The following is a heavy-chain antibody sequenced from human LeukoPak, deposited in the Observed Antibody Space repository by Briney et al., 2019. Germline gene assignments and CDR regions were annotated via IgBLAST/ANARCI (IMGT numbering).Heavy chain of an antibody. J-gene: IGHJ4*02. CDR3: ARGGRNTYGPFDY. CDR1: GFTSSSYW. CDR2: INSDGSST. D-gene: IGHD5-18*01. V-gene: IGHV3-74*01. Sequence: GGSLRLPCAASGFTSSSYWMHWVRQAPGKGLVWVSRINSDGSSTSYVDSVKGRFTISRDNAKNTLYLQMNSLRAEDTAVYYCARGGRNTYGPFDYWGQGTLVTVSS.